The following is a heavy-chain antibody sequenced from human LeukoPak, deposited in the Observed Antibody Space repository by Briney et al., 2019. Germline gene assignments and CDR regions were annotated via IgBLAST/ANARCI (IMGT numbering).Heavy chain of an antibody. CDR2: IYTSGST. V-gene: IGHV4-4*07. D-gene: IGHD3-10*01. CDR3: ARSGFSGSYCFDS. CDR1: GGSISSSY. Sequence: SETLSLTCTVSGGSISSSYWTRVRQPAGKGLEWIGRIYTSGSTNYNPSLKSRVTMSVDTSKNQFSLKLSSMTAADTAVYYCARSGFSGSYCFDSWGQGTLVTVSS. J-gene: IGHJ4*02.